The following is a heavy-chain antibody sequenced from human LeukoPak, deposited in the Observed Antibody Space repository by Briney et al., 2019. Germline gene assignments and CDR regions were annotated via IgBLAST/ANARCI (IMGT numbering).Heavy chain of an antibody. J-gene: IGHJ3*02. Sequence: SETLSLTCTVSGVSISSSYSYWGWIRQPPGMGLEWIGSIYYTGNTYYNASLKSQVSISIDTSKNQFSLQLNSVTPEDTAMYYCARDTAIVEDTFDIWGQGTMVTVSS. CDR3: ARDTAIVEDTFDI. V-gene: IGHV4-39*02. D-gene: IGHD5-18*01. CDR1: GVSISSSYSY. CDR2: IYYTGNT.